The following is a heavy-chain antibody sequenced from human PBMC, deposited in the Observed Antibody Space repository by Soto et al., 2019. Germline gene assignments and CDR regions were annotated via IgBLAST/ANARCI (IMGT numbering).Heavy chain of an antibody. CDR2: IYHSGST. J-gene: IGHJ4*02. V-gene: IGHV4-4*02. CDR1: GGSISSSNW. Sequence: PSETLSLTCAVSGGSISSSNWWSCVRQPPGKGLEWIGEIYHSGSTNYNPSLKSRVTISVDKSKNQFSLKLSSVTATDTAVYYCARFPPDYYDSSGYYFYFDYWGQGTLVTVSS. CDR3: ARFPPDYYDSSGYYFYFDY. D-gene: IGHD3-22*01.